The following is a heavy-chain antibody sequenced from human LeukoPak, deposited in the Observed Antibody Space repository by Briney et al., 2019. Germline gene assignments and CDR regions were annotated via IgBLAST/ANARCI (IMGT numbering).Heavy chain of an antibody. CDR2: ISSSSSYI. CDR3: ARHNSGSYYDSWFDP. Sequence: GGSLRLSCAASGFTFSSYSMNWVRQAPGKGLEWVSSISSSSSYIYYADSVKGRFTISRDNAKNSLYLQMNSLRAEDTAVYYCARHNSGSYYDSWFDPWGQGTLVTVSS. CDR1: GFTFSSYS. V-gene: IGHV3-21*04. J-gene: IGHJ5*02. D-gene: IGHD1-26*01.